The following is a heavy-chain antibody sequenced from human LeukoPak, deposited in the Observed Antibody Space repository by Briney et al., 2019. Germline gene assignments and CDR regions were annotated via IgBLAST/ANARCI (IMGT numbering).Heavy chain of an antibody. CDR2: FDPEDGET. J-gene: IGHJ4*02. CDR3: ATDPFQYCSGGSCYILDY. V-gene: IGHV1-24*01. D-gene: IGHD2-15*01. Sequence: GASVKVSCKVSGYTLTELSMHWVRQAPGKGLEWMGGFDPEDGETIYAQKFQGRVTMTEDTSTDTAYMELSSLRSEDTAVYYCATDPFQYCSGGSCYILDYWGQGTLVTVSS. CDR1: GYTLTELS.